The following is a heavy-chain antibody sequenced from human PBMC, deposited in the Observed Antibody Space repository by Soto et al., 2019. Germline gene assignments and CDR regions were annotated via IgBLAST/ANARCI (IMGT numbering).Heavy chain of an antibody. J-gene: IGHJ6*02. V-gene: IGHV2-5*02. CDR2: IYWDDDK. CDR3: AHRTERYCSGGSCYPYYYYGMDV. Sequence: QITLKESGPTLVKPTQTLTLTCTFSGFSLSTSGVGVGWIRQPPGKALEWLALIYWDDDKRYSPSLKSRLTITKDTSKNQVVLTMTNMDPVDTATYYCAHRTERYCSGGSCYPYYYYGMDVWGQGTTVTVSS. CDR1: GFSLSTSGVG. D-gene: IGHD2-15*01.